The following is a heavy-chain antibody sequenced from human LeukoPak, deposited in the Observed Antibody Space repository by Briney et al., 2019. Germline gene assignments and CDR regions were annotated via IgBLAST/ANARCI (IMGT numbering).Heavy chain of an antibody. Sequence: PSETLSLTCTVSGDSINSGSYYWSWIRQPAGKALEYIGRVYATGSTNYNPSLQSRATISIDTSQNQFSLRLTSLTAADTAVYYCARVMVIARGTYVGAFDIWGQGTVVTVSS. D-gene: IGHD1-26*01. J-gene: IGHJ3*02. V-gene: IGHV4-61*02. CDR3: ARVMVIARGTYVGAFDI. CDR2: VYATGST. CDR1: GDSINSGSYY.